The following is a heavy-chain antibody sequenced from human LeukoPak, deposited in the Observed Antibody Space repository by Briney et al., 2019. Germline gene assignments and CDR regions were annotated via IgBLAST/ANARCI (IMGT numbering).Heavy chain of an antibody. Sequence: ASVKVSCKASGYTFTGYYMHWVRQAPGQGLEWMGWINPNSGVTNYAQKLQGRVTMTRDTATSTAYMELSRLRSDDTAVYYCARGEGDSSSWYERYYYYYMDVWGKGTTVTVSS. CDR1: GYTFTGYY. CDR2: INPNSGVT. V-gene: IGHV1-2*02. CDR3: ARGEGDSSSWYERYYYYYMDV. D-gene: IGHD6-13*01. J-gene: IGHJ6*03.